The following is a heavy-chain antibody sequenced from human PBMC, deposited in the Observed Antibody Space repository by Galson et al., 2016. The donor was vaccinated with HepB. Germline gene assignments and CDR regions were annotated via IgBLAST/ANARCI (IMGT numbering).Heavy chain of an antibody. Sequence: PALVKPTQTLTLTCTFSGLSLSTSGLRVSWIRQPPGKALEWLARIDWDDNKFYSPSLKTRLTISKDISRNQVVLTMSTMDPVDKATYYCARAFCSGGGCYYFDSWGLGTLVTVSS. CDR3: ARAFCSGGGCYYFDS. J-gene: IGHJ4*02. D-gene: IGHD2-15*01. CDR2: IDWDDNK. CDR1: GLSLSTSGLR. V-gene: IGHV2-70*04.